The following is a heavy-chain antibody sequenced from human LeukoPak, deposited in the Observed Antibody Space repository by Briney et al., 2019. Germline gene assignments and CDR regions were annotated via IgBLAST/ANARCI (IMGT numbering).Heavy chain of an antibody. J-gene: IGHJ4*02. V-gene: IGHV3-7*01. D-gene: IGHD4-17*01. Sequence: GGSLRLSCAASGFTFSSYWMSWVRQAPGKGLEWVANIKQDGSEKHYVDSVKGRFTISRDNAKNSLYLQMNSLRAEDTAVYYCAKCLPGSPRSYYFDYWGQGTLVTVSS. CDR1: GFTFSSYW. CDR2: IKQDGSEK. CDR3: AKCLPGSPRSYYFDY.